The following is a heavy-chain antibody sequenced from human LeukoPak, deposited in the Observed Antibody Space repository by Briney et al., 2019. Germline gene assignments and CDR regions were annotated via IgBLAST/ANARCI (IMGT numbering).Heavy chain of an antibody. Sequence: SQTLSLTCTVSGGSISSGSYYWSWIRQPAGKGLEWIGRIYTSGSTNYNPSLKSRVTISVDTSKNQFSLKLSSVTAADTSVYYCARDLRLVIAEGWFDPWGQGTLVTVCS. V-gene: IGHV4-61*02. CDR2: IYTSGST. D-gene: IGHD2-21*01. CDR3: ARDLRLVIAEGWFDP. J-gene: IGHJ5*02. CDR1: GGSISSGSYY.